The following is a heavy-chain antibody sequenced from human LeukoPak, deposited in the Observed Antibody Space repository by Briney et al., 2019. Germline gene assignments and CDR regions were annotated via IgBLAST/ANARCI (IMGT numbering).Heavy chain of an antibody. CDR2: ISSSSSSYI. J-gene: IGHJ4*02. V-gene: IGHV3-21*01. Sequence: GGSLRLSCAASGFTFSSYSMNWVRQAPGKGLEWVSSISSSSSSYIYYADSVKGRFTISRDNAKNSLYLQMNSLRAEDTAVYYCASACGGDCYPSTDTFDYWGQGTLVTVSS. CDR1: GFTFSSYS. D-gene: IGHD2-21*02. CDR3: ASACGGDCYPSTDTFDY.